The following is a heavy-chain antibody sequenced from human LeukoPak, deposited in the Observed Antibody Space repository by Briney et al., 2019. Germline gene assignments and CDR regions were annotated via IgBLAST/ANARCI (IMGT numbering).Heavy chain of an antibody. V-gene: IGHV3-21*04. D-gene: IGHD6-13*01. J-gene: IGHJ1*01. CDR1: GFTFSTYY. CDR2: ITGSSSYI. Sequence: GGSLRLSCAASGFTFSTYYMNWVRQAPGQGLEWVSFITGSSSYIYYTDSVKGRFTISRDNAKNSLFLQMNSLRAEDTAVYYCAKDNSPYSNSWLQFFQHWGQGTLVTVSS. CDR3: AKDNSPYSNSWLQFFQH.